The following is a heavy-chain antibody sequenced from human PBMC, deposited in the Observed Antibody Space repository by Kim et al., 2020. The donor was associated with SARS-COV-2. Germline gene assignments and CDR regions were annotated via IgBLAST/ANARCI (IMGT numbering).Heavy chain of an antibody. CDR1: GFTFSKYG. CDR3: AKLRVVLSCVFDH. D-gene: IGHD2-8*02. J-gene: IGHJ4*02. Sequence: GGSLRLSCTASGFTFSKYGMNWVRQAPGKGLEWVSAISHGGSDTYYADSVKGRFTISRDNSKNTLYLQMNSLRAEDTAVYYCAKLRVVLSCVFDHWGQGTLVTVSS. CDR2: ISHGGSDT. V-gene: IGHV3-23*01.